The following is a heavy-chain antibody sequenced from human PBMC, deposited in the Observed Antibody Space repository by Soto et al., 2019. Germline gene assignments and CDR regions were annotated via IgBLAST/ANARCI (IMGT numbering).Heavy chain of an antibody. CDR3: ARGKVAVAGLDS. V-gene: IGHV3-53*01. CDR2: IFWGGTS. CDR1: DLSVSRNY. D-gene: IGHD6-13*01. Sequence: EVQLVESGGGLIQPGGSLRLSCAASDLSVSRNYISWVRQAPGKGLEWASVIFWGGTSYYADSVKGRFTISRDNSKNTVYLQMNSLRAEDTAVYYCARGKVAVAGLDSWGQGTLVTVSS. J-gene: IGHJ4*02.